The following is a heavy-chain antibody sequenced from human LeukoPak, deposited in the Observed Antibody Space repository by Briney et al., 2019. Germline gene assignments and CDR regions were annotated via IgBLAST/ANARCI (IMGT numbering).Heavy chain of an antibody. CDR1: GYTFTGYY. J-gene: IGHJ4*02. D-gene: IGHD6-13*01. CDR3: ARDFPTSIAAAGTDY. Sequence: ASVKVSCKPSGYTFTGYYMHWVRQAPGQGLEWMGRINPNSGGTNYAQKFQGRVTMTRDTSISTAYMELSRLRSDDTAVYYCARDFPTSIAAAGTDYWGQGTLVTVSS. CDR2: INPNSGGT. V-gene: IGHV1-2*06.